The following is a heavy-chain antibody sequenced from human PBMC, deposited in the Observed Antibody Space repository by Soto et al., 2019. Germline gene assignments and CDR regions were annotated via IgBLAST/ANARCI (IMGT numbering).Heavy chain of an antibody. J-gene: IGHJ4*02. CDR3: ARRIPYSSGWTKSYYFDY. V-gene: IGHV4-39*01. CDR1: GGSISSSSYY. CDR2: IYYSGST. D-gene: IGHD6-19*01. Sequence: QLQLQESGPGLVKPSETLSLTCTVSGGSISSSSYYWGWIRQPPGKGLEWIGSIYYSGSTYYNPSLKSRLIQAVDTSKNQFSLKLSSVTAADTAVYYCARRIPYSSGWTKSYYFDYWGQGTLVTVSS.